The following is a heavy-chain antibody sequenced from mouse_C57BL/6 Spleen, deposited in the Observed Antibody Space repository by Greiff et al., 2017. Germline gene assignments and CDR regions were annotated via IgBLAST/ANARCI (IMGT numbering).Heavy chain of an antibody. J-gene: IGHJ1*03. Sequence: QVQLQQPGAELVKPGASVKLSCKASGYTFTSYWMHWVKQRPGQGLEWIGRIHPNSGSTNYNEKFKSKATLTVDKSSSTAYMQLSSLTSEDAAVYYYARGGPYWYFDGWGTGTTVTVSS. V-gene: IGHV1-64*01. CDR2: IHPNSGST. CDR3: ARGGPYWYFDG. CDR1: GYTFTSYW.